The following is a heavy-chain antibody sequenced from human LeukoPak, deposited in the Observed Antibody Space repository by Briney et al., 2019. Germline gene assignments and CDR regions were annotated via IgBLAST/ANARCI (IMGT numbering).Heavy chain of an antibody. V-gene: IGHV3-30*04. Sequence: GGSLRLSCAASGFTFSSYAMHWVRQAPGKGLEWVAVISYDGSNKYYADSVKGRFTISRDNTKNTLYLQMNSLRAEDTAVYYCAREGVAGDYFDYWGQGTLVTVSS. D-gene: IGHD6-19*01. CDR2: ISYDGSNK. J-gene: IGHJ4*02. CDR3: AREGVAGDYFDY. CDR1: GFTFSSYA.